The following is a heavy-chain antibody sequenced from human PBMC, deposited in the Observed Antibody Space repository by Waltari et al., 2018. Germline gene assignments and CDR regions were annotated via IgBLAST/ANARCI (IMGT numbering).Heavy chain of an antibody. CDR1: GFTFSSYE. CDR2: ISSSGSTI. Sequence: VQLVESGGGLVQPGGSLRLSCAASGFTFSSYEMNWVRQAPGKELEWVSYISSSGSTIYYADSVKGRFTISRDDARNSLYLQMNSLRAEDTAVYYCAREGWELLRWFDPWGQGTLVTVSS. V-gene: IGHV3-48*03. CDR3: AREGWELLRWFDP. D-gene: IGHD3-10*01. J-gene: IGHJ5*02.